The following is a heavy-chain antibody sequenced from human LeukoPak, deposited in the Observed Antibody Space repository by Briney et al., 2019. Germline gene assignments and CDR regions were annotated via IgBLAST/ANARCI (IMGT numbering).Heavy chain of an antibody. D-gene: IGHD1-1*01. CDR2: ISSSSSSI. Sequence: GGSLRLSCAASGFTFSSYSMNWVRQAPGKGLEWVSYISSSSSSIYYADSVKGRFTISRDNAKNSLYLQMNSLRAEDTAVYYCARDTPATAPYYFDCWGQGTLVTVSS. V-gene: IGHV3-48*01. J-gene: IGHJ4*02. CDR1: GFTFSSYS. CDR3: ARDTPATAPYYFDC.